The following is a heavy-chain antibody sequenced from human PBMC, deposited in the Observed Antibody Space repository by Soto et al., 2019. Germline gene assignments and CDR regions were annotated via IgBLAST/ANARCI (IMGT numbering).Heavy chain of an antibody. D-gene: IGHD6-19*01. CDR2: ISHDGGAK. J-gene: IGHJ5*02. CDR3: AKDLYSSGWYNYFDP. CDR1: GFPFSTTG. Sequence: QVQLVESGGGVVQPGRSLRLSCAASGFPFSTTGMHWVRQAPGKGLEWVAMISHDGGAKYYADSVKGRFTISRDDSKNTLYLQMNSLRPEDTAVYYSAKDLYSSGWYNYFDPWGQGTMVTVSS. V-gene: IGHV3-30*18.